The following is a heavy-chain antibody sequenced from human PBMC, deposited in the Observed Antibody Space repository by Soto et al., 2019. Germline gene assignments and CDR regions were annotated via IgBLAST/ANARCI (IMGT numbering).Heavy chain of an antibody. V-gene: IGHV3-48*01. CDR2: ISSSSSTI. D-gene: IGHD3-3*01. J-gene: IGHJ6*02. Sequence: GRSLRLSCAASGFTFSTYSMNWVRKAPGKGLEWVSYISSSSSTIFYADSVKGRFTISRDNSKNTLYLQMNSLRAEDTAVYYCAGRAGLYYDFWSGYYRDYGMDVWGQGTTVTVSS. CDR1: GFTFSTYS. CDR3: AGRAGLYYDFWSGYYRDYGMDV.